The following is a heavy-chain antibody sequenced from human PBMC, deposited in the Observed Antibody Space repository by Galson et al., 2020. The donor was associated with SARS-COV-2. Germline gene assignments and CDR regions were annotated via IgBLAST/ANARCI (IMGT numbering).Heavy chain of an antibody. CDR2: ISHDGSND. V-gene: IGHV3-30*04. Sequence: GGSLRLSCAASGFTFRSYAMHWVRRAPGKGLEWVAFISHDGSNDYYADSVKGRFIIPRDNSKNTLYLQMNSLRAEDMAAFYCARDGTYYNFWTTYYSQYYYYSMDVWGQGTPVTVS. D-gene: IGHD3-3*01. CDR3: ARDGTYYNFWTTYYSQYYYYSMDV. CDR1: GFTFRSYA. J-gene: IGHJ6*02.